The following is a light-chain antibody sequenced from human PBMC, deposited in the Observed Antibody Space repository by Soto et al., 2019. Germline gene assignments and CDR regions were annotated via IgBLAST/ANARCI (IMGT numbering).Light chain of an antibody. V-gene: IGKV1-5*01. CDR3: QQYNSYSPWT. Sequence: DIQMTQSPSTRSASVGDRVTISCRASQSISSWLAWYQQKPGKAPKLLIYDASSLESGVPSRFSGSGFGTEFTLTISSLQPDDFATYYCQQYNSYSPWTFGQGTKVEIK. J-gene: IGKJ1*01. CDR2: DAS. CDR1: QSISSW.